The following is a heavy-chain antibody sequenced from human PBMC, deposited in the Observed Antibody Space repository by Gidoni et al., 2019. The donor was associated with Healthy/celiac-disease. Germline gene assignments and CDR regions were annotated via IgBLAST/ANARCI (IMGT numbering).Heavy chain of an antibody. J-gene: IGHJ5*02. CDR2: IDLSDSYT. D-gene: IGHD1-26*01. CDR1: GYSFTSYW. V-gene: IGHV5-10-1*03. Sequence: EVQLVQSGAEVKKPGESLRISCKGSGYSFTSYWISWVSQMPGKGLEWMGRIDLSDSYTNYRPSVQGHVNISADKSISTAYLQWSSLKASDTAMYYCARLPSGRYGAGWFDPWGQGTLVTVSS. CDR3: ARLPSGRYGAGWFDP.